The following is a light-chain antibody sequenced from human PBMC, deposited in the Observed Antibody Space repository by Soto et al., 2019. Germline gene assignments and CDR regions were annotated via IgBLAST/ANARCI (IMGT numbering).Light chain of an antibody. J-gene: IGKJ1*01. V-gene: IGKV1-6*01. CDR3: LQNYYSFRP. CDR2: GAS. Sequence: AIQLTQSPSSLSASVGDRVTITCRASQGIAKDLGWYQQKPGKAPRLLIFGASFLQSGVPSRFSGSGSGTDFTLTINGLQPEDFATYYCLQNYYSFRPFGQGTKLEIK. CDR1: QGIAKD.